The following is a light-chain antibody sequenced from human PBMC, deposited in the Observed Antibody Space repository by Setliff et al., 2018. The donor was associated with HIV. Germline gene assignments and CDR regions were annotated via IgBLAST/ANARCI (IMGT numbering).Light chain of an antibody. Sequence: QAVVTQEPSLTVSPGGTVTLTCGSSTGAVTSGHYPYWFQQKPGQAPRTLIYDTSNKHSWTPARFSGSLLGGKAALTLSGAQPEDEAAYYCFLSYSCARRVFGGGTK. CDR3: FLSYSCARRV. V-gene: IGLV7-46*01. CDR1: TGAVTSGHY. CDR2: DTS. J-gene: IGLJ3*02.